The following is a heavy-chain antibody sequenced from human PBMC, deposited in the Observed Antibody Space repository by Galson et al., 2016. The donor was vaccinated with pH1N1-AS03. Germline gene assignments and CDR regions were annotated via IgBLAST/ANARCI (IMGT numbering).Heavy chain of an antibody. D-gene: IGHD5-24*01. Sequence: SLRLSCAASGFTFSSYAMIWVRQAPGKGLEWVSAISGSGGSTYYAASVKGRFTISRDNSKNTLYLQMNSLRAEDTAGYYCAKGEMGVDYWGQGTLVTVSS. V-gene: IGHV3-23*01. CDR2: ISGSGGST. J-gene: IGHJ4*02. CDR3: AKGEMGVDY. CDR1: GFTFSSYA.